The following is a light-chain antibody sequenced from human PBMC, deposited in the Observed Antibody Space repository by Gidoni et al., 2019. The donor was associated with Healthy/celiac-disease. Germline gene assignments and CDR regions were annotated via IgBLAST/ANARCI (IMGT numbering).Light chain of an antibody. CDR3: QQRSNWT. J-gene: IGKJ1*01. CDR1: QSVSSY. CDR2: DAS. Sequence: EIVLTQSPATLSLSPGERATLSCRASQSVSSYLACYQQKPGQAPRLLIYDASNSATGIPARFSGSGSGTDFTLTISSLEPEDFAVYYCQQRSNWTFGQGTKVEIK. V-gene: IGKV3-11*01.